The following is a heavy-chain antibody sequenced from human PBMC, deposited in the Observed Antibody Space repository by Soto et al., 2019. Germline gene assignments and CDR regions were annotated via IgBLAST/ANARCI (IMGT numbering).Heavy chain of an antibody. CDR3: ARARSSRWSGGRCDVSGWFDP. CDR1: GYTFTSYD. J-gene: IGHJ5*02. Sequence: QVQLVQSGAEVKTPGASVKVSCKASGYTFTSYDINWVRQATGQGLEWMGWMNPNSGNTGYAQNFQGRVTMTRNTSISTAYMELRSLRSEDTAVYYCARARSSRWSGGRCDVSGWFDPWGQGTLVTVSS. CDR2: MNPNSGNT. V-gene: IGHV1-8*01. D-gene: IGHD2-15*01.